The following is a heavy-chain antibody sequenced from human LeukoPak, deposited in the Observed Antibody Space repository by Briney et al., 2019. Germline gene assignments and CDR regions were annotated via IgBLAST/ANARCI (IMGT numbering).Heavy chain of an antibody. CDR1: GYTFTNYY. Sequence: ASVKVSCKASGYTFTNYYIHWVRQATGQGLEWMGWMNPNSGNTGYAQKFQGRVTMTRNTSISTAYMELSSLRSEDTAVYYCARGSSGSYSYYMDVWGKGTTVTISS. J-gene: IGHJ6*03. V-gene: IGHV1-8*02. CDR3: ARGSSGSYSYYMDV. CDR2: MNPNSGNT. D-gene: IGHD3-10*01.